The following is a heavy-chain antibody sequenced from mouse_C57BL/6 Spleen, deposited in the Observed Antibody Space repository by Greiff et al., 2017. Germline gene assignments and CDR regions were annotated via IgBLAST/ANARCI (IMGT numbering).Heavy chain of an antibody. CDR3: ARYYGSSWLGY. CDR1: GFTFSSYA. D-gene: IGHD1-1*01. J-gene: IGHJ2*01. CDR2: ISDGGSYT. V-gene: IGHV5-4*03. Sequence: EVKLEESGGGLVKPGGSLKLSCAASGFTFSSYAMSWVRQTPEKRLEWVATISDGGSYTYYPDNVKGRFTISRDNAKNNLYLQMSHLKSEDTAMYYCARYYGSSWLGYWGQGTTLTVSS.